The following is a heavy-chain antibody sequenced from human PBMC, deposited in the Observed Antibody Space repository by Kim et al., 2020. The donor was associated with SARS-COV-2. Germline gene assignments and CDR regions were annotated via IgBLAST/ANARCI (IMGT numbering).Heavy chain of an antibody. D-gene: IGHD5-12*01. CDR3: AKDLGGYESPHSAFDI. J-gene: IGHJ3*02. CDR2: ISYDGSNK. V-gene: IGHV3-30*18. Sequence: GGSLRLSCAASGFTFSSYGMHWVRQAPGKGLEWVAVISYDGSNKYYADSVKGRFTISGDNSKNTLYLQMNSLRAEDTAVYYCAKDLGGYESPHSAFDIWGQGTMVTVSS. CDR1: GFTFSSYG.